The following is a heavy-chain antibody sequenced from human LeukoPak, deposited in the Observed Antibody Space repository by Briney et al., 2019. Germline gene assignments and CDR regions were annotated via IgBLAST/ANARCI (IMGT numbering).Heavy chain of an antibody. CDR1: GGSISSGGYY. V-gene: IGHV4-61*02. CDR3: ARVGGTIFGGYFDY. J-gene: IGHJ4*02. Sequence: PSETLSLTCTVSGGSISSGGYYWSWIRQHPGKGLEWIGRIYTSGSTNYNPSLKSRVTMSVDTSKNQFSLKLSSVTAADTAVYYCARVGGTIFGGYFDYWGQGTLVTVSS. CDR2: IYTSGST. D-gene: IGHD3-3*01.